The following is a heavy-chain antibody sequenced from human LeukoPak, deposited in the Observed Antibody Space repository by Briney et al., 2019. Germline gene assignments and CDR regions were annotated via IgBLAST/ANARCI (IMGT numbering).Heavy chain of an antibody. CDR1: GGSIRSYY. V-gene: IGHV4-59*01. CDR3: ARGPGAHNWNFGAFDY. D-gene: IGHD1-20*01. J-gene: IGHJ4*02. Sequence: PSETLSLTCTVSGGSIRSYYWSWIRQPPGKGLEWIAYISYSGSTNYNPSLKSRVTISLDTSKNQFSLKLSSVTAADTAVYYCARGPGAHNWNFGAFDYWGQGTLVTVSS. CDR2: ISYSGST.